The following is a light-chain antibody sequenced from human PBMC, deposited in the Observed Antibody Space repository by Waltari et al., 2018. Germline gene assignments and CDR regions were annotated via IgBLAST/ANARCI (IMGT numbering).Light chain of an antibody. J-gene: IGLJ3*02. CDR3: VADHGSGGYFFWV. Sequence: QPVLTQPPSASASLGASVTLTCTLSSGYSHHKVDWYQQRPGKGPQFVLRVDTGGIVGSTGDGIPDRFSVLGTGLNRYLTIKNIQEEDEGDYHCVADHGSGGYFFWVFGGRTKRTVL. V-gene: IGLV9-49*01. CDR1: SGYSHHK. CDR2: VDTGGIVG.